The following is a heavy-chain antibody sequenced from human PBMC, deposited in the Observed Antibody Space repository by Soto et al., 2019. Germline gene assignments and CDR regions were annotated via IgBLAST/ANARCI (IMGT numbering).Heavy chain of an antibody. CDR2: ISAYNGNT. CDR3: AGRSIADPYYYGMDV. Sequence: ASVKVSCKASGYTFTSYGISWVRQAPGQGLEWMGWISAYNGNTNHAQKLQGRVTMTTDTSTSTAYMELRSLRSDDTAVYYCAGRSIADPYYYGMDVWGQGTTVTVSS. D-gene: IGHD6-6*01. CDR1: GYTFTSYG. V-gene: IGHV1-18*04. J-gene: IGHJ6*02.